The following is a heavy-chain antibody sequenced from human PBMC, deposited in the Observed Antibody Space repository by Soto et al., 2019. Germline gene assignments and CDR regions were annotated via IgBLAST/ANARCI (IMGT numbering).Heavy chain of an antibody. CDR2: INSDGSST. CDR1: GFTFSSYW. CDR3: ARAGLWFGELPHDY. D-gene: IGHD3-10*01. Sequence: GESLKISCAASGFTFSSYWMHWVRQAPGKGLVWVSRINSDGSSTSYADSLKGRFTISRDNAKNTLYLHMNSLSAEDTAVYYCARAGLWFGELPHDYWGQGTLVTVSS. J-gene: IGHJ4*02. V-gene: IGHV3-74*01.